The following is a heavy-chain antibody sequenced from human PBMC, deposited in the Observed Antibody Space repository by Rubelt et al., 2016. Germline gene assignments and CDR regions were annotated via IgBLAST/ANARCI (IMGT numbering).Heavy chain of an antibody. D-gene: IGHD3-22*01. J-gene: IGHJ4*02. CDR1: GGSFSGYY. CDR3: ARGVDASYDSSGYYYG. V-gene: IGHV4-34*01. Sequence: QVQLQQWGAGLLKPSETLSLTCAVYGGSFSGYYWSWIRQPPGKGLEWIGEINHSGSTNYNPSLKSLVTIAVDTSKNQVSLKLSSVTAADTAVYYCARGVDASYDSSGYYYGWGQGTLVTVSS. CDR2: INHSGST.